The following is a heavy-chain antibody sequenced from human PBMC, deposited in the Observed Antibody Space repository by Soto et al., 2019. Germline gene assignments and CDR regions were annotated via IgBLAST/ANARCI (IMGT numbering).Heavy chain of an antibody. CDR3: AGTYDPADY. CDR2: ITSSSRFI. Sequence: EVHLVESGGGLVKPGGSLRLSCAASRISFSDYHMNWVRQAPGKGLEWVASITSSSRFINYADSVKGRFTISRDNTKTSLYLQMNSLRGEDTAVYYCAGTYDPADYWGQGTLVTVSS. V-gene: IGHV3-21*01. D-gene: IGHD3-22*01. CDR1: RISFSDYH. J-gene: IGHJ4*02.